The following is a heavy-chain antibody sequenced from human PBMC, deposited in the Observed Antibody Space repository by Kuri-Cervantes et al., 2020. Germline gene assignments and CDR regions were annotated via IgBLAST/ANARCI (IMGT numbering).Heavy chain of an antibody. CDR2: INHSGST. J-gene: IGHJ4*02. V-gene: IGHV4-34*01. CDR3: ARDKGDFWT. CDR1: GGSFSGYY. D-gene: IGHD3/OR15-3a*01. Sequence: SETLSLTCAVYGGSFSGYYWSWIRQPPGKGLEWIGEINHSGSTNYNPSLKSRVTISVDTSKNQFSLKLSSVTAADTAVYYCARDKGDFWTWGQGTLVTVSS.